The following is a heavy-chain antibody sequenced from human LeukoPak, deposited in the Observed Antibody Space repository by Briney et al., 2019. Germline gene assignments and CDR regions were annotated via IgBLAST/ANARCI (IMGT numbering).Heavy chain of an antibody. D-gene: IGHD6-19*01. CDR1: GFTFSSYG. V-gene: IGHV3-30*18. J-gene: IGHJ6*02. CDR3: AKELAVAGNGMDV. Sequence: GRSLRLSCAASGFTFSSYGMHWVRKAPGKGLEWVAVISYDGSNKYYADSVKGRFTISRDNSKNTLYLQMNSLRAEDTAVYYCAKELAVAGNGMDVWGQGTTVTVSS. CDR2: ISYDGSNK.